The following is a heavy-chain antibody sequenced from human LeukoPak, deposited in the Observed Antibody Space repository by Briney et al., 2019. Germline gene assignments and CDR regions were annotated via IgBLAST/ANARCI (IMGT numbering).Heavy chain of an antibody. J-gene: IGHJ4*02. CDR3: ARVDTAMVHFDY. Sequence: PSETLSLTCTVPGGSISSYYWSWIRQPPGKGLEWIGYIYYSGSTNYNPCLKSRVTISVDTSKSQFSLELSSVTAADTAVYYCARVDTAMVHFDYWGQGTLVTVSS. D-gene: IGHD5-18*01. V-gene: IGHV4-59*01. CDR2: IYYSGST. CDR1: GGSISSYY.